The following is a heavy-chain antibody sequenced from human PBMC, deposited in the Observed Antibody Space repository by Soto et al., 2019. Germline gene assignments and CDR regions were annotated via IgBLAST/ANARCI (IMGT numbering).Heavy chain of an antibody. D-gene: IGHD3-10*01. J-gene: IGHJ5*02. CDR2: INHSGST. V-gene: IGHV4-34*01. CDR3: ASGGITVVLGRHWFDP. CDR1: GGSFSGYY. Sequence: QVQLQQWGAGLLKPSETLSLTCAVYGGSFSGYYWSWIRQPPGKGLEWIGEINHSGSTNYNPSLKSRVTISVDTSKNQFSLKLSSMTAADTAVYYCASGGITVVLGRHWFDPWGQGTLVTVSS.